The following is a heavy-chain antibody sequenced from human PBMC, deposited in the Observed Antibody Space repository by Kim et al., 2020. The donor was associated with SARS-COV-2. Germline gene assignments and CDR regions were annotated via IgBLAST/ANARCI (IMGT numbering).Heavy chain of an antibody. D-gene: IGHD5-18*01. CDR2: T. CDR3: ARVQGLDTPDY. V-gene: IGHV1-18*01. Sequence: TNSAPKLQGRVTMTTDTSTSTAYMELRSLRSDDTAVYYCARVQGLDTPDYWGQGTLVTVSS. J-gene: IGHJ4*02.